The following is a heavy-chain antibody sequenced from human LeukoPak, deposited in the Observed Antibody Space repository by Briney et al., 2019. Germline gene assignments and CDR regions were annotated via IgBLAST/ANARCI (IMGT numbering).Heavy chain of an antibody. CDR2: ISAYNGDT. V-gene: IGHV1-18*01. CDR3: ARDQGLGYFDY. J-gene: IGHJ4*02. D-gene: IGHD7-27*01. Sequence: VASVKVSCKASGYTFTSYDISWVRQAPGQGLEWMGWISAYNGDTNYAQKLQGRVTMTTDTSTSTAYMELRSLRSDDTAVYYCARDQGLGYFDYWGQGTLVTVSS. CDR1: GYTFTSYD.